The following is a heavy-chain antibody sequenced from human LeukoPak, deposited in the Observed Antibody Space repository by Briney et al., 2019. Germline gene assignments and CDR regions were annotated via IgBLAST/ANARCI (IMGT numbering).Heavy chain of an antibody. V-gene: IGHV3-23*01. D-gene: IGHD3-22*01. Sequence: GGSLRLSCAGSGFIFSDYVMSWVRQAPGKGLEWVSASGTGGRTYYADSVKGRFTISRDNSKNTLYLQMNSLRTEDTAVYYCARGHDSSGYYHREKNYYFDYWGQGTLVTVSS. CDR2: SGTGGRT. CDR1: GFIFSDYV. CDR3: ARGHDSSGYYHREKNYYFDY. J-gene: IGHJ4*02.